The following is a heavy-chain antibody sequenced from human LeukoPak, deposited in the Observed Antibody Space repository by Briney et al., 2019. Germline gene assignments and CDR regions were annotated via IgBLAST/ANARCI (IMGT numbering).Heavy chain of an antibody. CDR3: ARQAHGFCGDYADLNY. Sequence: TGGSLRLSCAASGFTFSSYAMHWVRQAPGKGLEWVAVISYDGSNKYYADSVKGRFTISRDNSKNTLYLQMNSLRAEDTALYYCARQAHGFCGDYADLNYWGQGTLVTVSS. CDR2: ISYDGSNK. J-gene: IGHJ4*02. V-gene: IGHV3-30-3*01. CDR1: GFTFSSYA. D-gene: IGHD4-17*01.